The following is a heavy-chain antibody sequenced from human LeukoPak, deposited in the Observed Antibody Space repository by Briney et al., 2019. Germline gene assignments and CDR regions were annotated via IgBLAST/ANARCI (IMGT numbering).Heavy chain of an antibody. J-gene: IGHJ6*02. CDR1: GGSISSYY. D-gene: IGHD1-1*01. V-gene: IGHV4-59*01. CDR3: ARVGGTNYYYYGMDV. CDR2: IYDSGST. Sequence: SETLSLTCTDSGGSISSYYWSWIRQPPGKGLEWIGYIYDSGSTNYNPSLKSRVTISVVTSKNQFSLKLSSVTAADTAVYYCARVGGTNYYYYGMDVWGQGTTVTVSS.